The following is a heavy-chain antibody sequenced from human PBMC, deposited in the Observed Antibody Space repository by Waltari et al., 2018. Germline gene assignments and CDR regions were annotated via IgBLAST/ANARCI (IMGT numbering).Heavy chain of an antibody. J-gene: IGHJ3*02. D-gene: IGHD1-26*01. CDR3: ATWPTRETAFDI. CDR1: GFTFSSYA. CDR2: ISGSGGSK. Sequence: EVQLVESGGGLVQPGGSLRLSCAASGFTFSSYAMSWVRQAPGKGLGWVPAISGSGGSKYYADAGKGRFTISRDNSKNTLYLQMNSLRAEDTAVYYCATWPTRETAFDIWGQGTMVTVSS. V-gene: IGHV3-23*04.